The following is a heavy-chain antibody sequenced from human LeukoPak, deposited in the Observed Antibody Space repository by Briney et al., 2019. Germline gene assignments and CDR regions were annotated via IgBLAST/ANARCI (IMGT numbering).Heavy chain of an antibody. CDR2: IRYDGSNK. D-gene: IGHD3-22*01. CDR1: GFTFSSYG. Sequence: GGFLRLSCAASGFTFSSYGMHWVRQAPGKGLEWVAFIRYDGSNKYYADSVKGRFTISRDNSKNTLYLQMNSLRAEDTAVYYCAATYYYDSSGYFSYWGQGTLVTVSS. CDR3: AATYYYDSSGYFSY. V-gene: IGHV3-30*02. J-gene: IGHJ4*02.